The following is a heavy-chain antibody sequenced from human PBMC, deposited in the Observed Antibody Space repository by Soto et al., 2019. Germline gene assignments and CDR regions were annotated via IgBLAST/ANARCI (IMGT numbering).Heavy chain of an antibody. CDR2: INPSGGST. D-gene: IGHD6-19*01. CDR1: GYTFTSYY. Sequence: QVQLVQSGAEVKKPGASVKVSCKASGYTFTSYYMHWVRQAPGQGLEWMGIINPSGGSTSYAQKYQGRITMTRDTSTSTVYRELSSLRSENTAVYYCARGPAAVAEKWFFDYWGQGTLVTVSS. J-gene: IGHJ4*02. CDR3: ARGPAAVAEKWFFDY. V-gene: IGHV1-46*01.